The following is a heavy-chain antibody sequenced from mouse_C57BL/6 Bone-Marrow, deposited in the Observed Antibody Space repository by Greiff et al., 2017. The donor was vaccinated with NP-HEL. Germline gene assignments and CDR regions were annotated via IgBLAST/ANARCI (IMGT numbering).Heavy chain of an antibody. Sequence: EVNVVESGGGLVQSGRSLRLSCATSGFTFSDFYMEWVRQAPGKGLEWIAASRNKANDYTTEYSASVKGRFIVSRDTSQSILYLQMNALRAEDTAIYYCARGYDYDVGGAMDYWGQGTSVTVSS. CDR3: ARGYDYDVGGAMDY. CDR2: SRNKANDYTT. J-gene: IGHJ4*01. CDR1: GFTFSDFY. D-gene: IGHD2-4*01. V-gene: IGHV7-1*01.